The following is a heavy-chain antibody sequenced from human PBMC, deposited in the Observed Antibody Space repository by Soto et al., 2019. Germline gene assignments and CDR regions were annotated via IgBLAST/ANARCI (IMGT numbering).Heavy chain of an antibody. CDR1: GGSINSSNW. J-gene: IGHJ3*01. CDR2: IYQSGST. V-gene: IGHV4-4*02. Sequence: QVRLQASGPGLVAPSGTLYLTCAVSGGSINSSNWWSWVRQSPGKGLEWMGEIYQSGSTKYNPSFRSRFTVSIDKSKSQFSLKLTSVTAADAAVYYCARRYFYENQGVFDVWDQGTKVTVSS. D-gene: IGHD3-22*01. CDR3: ARRYFYENQGVFDV.